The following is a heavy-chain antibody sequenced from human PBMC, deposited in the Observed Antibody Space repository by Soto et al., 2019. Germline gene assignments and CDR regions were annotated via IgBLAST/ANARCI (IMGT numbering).Heavy chain of an antibody. V-gene: IGHV3-23*01. D-gene: IGHD3-9*01. CDR3: AKLRYFDWPYCLH. CDR2: ISGSGGST. Sequence: GGSMRLSCAASGFTFRSYAMSWVCQAPGKGLEWVSAISGSGGSTYYADSVKGRFTISRGNSKNTLYLQMNSLRAEDTAVYYCAKLRYFDWPYCLHWGQGTLVTVSS. J-gene: IGHJ4*02. CDR1: GFTFRSYA.